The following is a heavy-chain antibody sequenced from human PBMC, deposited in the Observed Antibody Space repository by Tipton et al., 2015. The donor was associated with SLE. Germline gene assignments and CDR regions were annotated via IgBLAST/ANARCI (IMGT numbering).Heavy chain of an antibody. V-gene: IGHV4-59*11. Sequence: TLSLTCTVSGGSISSHYWTWIRQPPGKGLEWIGYIYTSGSTNYNPSLKSRVTISVDTSKNQFSLKLSSVTAADTAMYYCARDNEYSSSFDYWGQGALVTVSS. CDR3: ARDNEYSSSFDY. CDR2: IYTSGST. D-gene: IGHD6-6*01. CDR1: GGSISSHY. J-gene: IGHJ4*02.